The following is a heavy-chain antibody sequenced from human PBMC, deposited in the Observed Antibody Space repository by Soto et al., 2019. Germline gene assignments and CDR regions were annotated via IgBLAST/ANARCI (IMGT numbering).Heavy chain of an antibody. V-gene: IGHV1-58*01. J-gene: IGHJ3*02. CDR1: GFTFTSSA. Sequence: SVKVSCKASGFTFTSSAVQWVRQARGQRLEWIGWIVVGSGNTNYAQKFQERVTITRDMSTSTAYMELSSLRSEDTAVYYCAADGSYANDAFDIWGQGTMVTVSS. CDR3: AADGSYANDAFDI. D-gene: IGHD1-26*01. CDR2: IVVGSGNT.